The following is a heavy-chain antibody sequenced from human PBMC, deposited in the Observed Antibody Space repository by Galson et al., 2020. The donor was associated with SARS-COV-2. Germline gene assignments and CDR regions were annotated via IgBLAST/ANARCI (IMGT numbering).Heavy chain of an antibody. CDR2: IYSSGST. J-gene: IGHJ4*02. CDR1: GGSISGYY. D-gene: IGHD6-6*01. Sequence: SQTLSLTCGVSGGSISGYYWSWVRQPAGKGLEWIGRIYSSGSTNYNPSLKSRVTMSLDTSKNHFSLNLTSVTAADTAVYYCAREASVIAARPLDYWGQGSLVTVSS. V-gene: IGHV4-4*07. CDR3: AREASVIAARPLDY.